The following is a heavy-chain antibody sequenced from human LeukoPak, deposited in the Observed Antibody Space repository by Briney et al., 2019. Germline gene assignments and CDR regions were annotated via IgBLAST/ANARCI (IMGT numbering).Heavy chain of an antibody. Sequence: SQTLSLTCTVSGGSISSGGYYWSWLRQHPGKGLEWIGYIYYSGSTYYNPSLKSRVTISVDTSKNQFSLKLSSVTAADTAVYYCARTVTTLNPFDYWGQGTLVTVSS. D-gene: IGHD4-17*01. CDR2: IYYSGST. V-gene: IGHV4-31*03. CDR1: GGSISSGGYY. CDR3: ARTVTTLNPFDY. J-gene: IGHJ4*02.